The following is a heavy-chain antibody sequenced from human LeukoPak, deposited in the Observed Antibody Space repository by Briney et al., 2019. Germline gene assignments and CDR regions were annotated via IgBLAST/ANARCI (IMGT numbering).Heavy chain of an antibody. Sequence: PSETLSLTCTVSGGSISSYYWSWIRQPPGKGLEWIGYIYYSGSTNYNPSLKSRVTISVDTSKNQFSLKLSSVTAADTAVYYCARDRMLIANYYYYMDVWGKGTTVTVSS. J-gene: IGHJ6*03. CDR3: ARDRMLIANYYYYMDV. D-gene: IGHD2-21*01. V-gene: IGHV4-59*01. CDR2: IYYSGST. CDR1: GGSISSYY.